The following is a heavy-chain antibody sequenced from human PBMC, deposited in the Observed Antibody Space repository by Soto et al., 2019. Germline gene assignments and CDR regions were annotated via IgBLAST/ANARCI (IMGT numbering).Heavy chain of an antibody. CDR2: ISGSGGST. D-gene: IGHD3-3*01. Sequence: GGSLRLSCAASGFTFSSYAMSWVRQAPGKGLEWVSAISGSGGSTYYADSVKGRFTISRDNSKNTLYLQMNSLRAEETAVYYCAKDQDYDFWSEPYNWFDPWGQGTLVTVSS. J-gene: IGHJ5*02. CDR1: GFTFSSYA. V-gene: IGHV3-23*01. CDR3: AKDQDYDFWSEPYNWFDP.